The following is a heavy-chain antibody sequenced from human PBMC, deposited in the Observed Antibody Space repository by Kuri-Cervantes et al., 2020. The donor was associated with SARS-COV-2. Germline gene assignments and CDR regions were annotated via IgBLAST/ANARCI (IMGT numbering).Heavy chain of an antibody. V-gene: IGHV3-23*01. CDR1: GFTFSSYA. CDR2: ISGSGGSI. J-gene: IGHJ3*02. D-gene: IGHD5-18*01. CDR3: ARGYSYGYAVLDAFDI. Sequence: GESLKISCAASGFTFSSYAMSWVRQAPGKGLEWVSAISGSGGSIYYADSVKGRFTISRDNAKNSLYLQMNSLRAEDTAVYYCARGYSYGYAVLDAFDIWGQGTMVTVSS.